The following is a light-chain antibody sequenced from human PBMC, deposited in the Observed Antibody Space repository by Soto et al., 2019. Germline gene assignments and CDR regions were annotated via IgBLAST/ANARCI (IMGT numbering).Light chain of an antibody. CDR2: DAF. V-gene: IGKV1-33*01. J-gene: IGKJ4*01. Sequence: DIQMTQSPPSLSASVGDRVTITCQASQDIRNYLNWYQQKPGKAPKLLIYDAFNLETGVPSRFRGSRSGRDFSLTISSLQPEDSGTYYCQKYDNLPSLTFGGGTKVDIK. CDR3: QKYDNLPSLT. CDR1: QDIRNY.